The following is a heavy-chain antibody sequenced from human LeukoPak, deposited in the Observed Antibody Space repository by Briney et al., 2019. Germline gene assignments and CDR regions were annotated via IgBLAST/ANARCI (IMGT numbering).Heavy chain of an antibody. CDR1: GGSISSSSYY. V-gene: IGHV4-39*01. CDR2: INYSGST. CDR3: ARHAYYSDSSGYYYDNSGYYYYFDY. J-gene: IGHJ4*02. D-gene: IGHD3-22*01. Sequence: SETLSLTCTVSGGSISSSSYYWAWIRQPPGKGLEWIGTINYSGSTYYNPSLKSRVTISVDTSKNQFSLRLSSVTAADTAVYYCARHAYYSDSSGYYYDNSGYYYYFDYWGQGTLVTVSS.